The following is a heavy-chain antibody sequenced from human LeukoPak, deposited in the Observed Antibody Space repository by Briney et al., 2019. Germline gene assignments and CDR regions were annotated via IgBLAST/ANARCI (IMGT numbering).Heavy chain of an antibody. CDR2: ISSSSSTI. D-gene: IGHD6-13*01. Sequence: GGSLRLSCAASGFTFSSYSMNCVRQAPGKGLEWVSYISSSSSTIYYADSVKGRFTISRDNAKNSLYLQMNRLRDEDTAVYYCARDMAAAGTIFDYWGQGTLVTVSS. V-gene: IGHV3-48*02. CDR3: ARDMAAAGTIFDY. J-gene: IGHJ4*02. CDR1: GFTFSSYS.